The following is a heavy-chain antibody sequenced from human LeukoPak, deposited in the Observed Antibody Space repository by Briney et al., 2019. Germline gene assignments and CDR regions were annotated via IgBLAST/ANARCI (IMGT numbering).Heavy chain of an antibody. CDR3: ARVSGYASGAFDY. CDR1: GASISTTNW. D-gene: IGHD6-19*01. Sequence: SETLSLTCAVSGASISTTNWWSWVRQPPGKGLEWIGEIYYSGSTNYNPSLKSRVTISIDKSKNQFSLKLSSVTAADTAIYYCARVSGYASGAFDYWGRGILVTVSS. V-gene: IGHV4-4*02. J-gene: IGHJ4*02. CDR2: IYYSGST.